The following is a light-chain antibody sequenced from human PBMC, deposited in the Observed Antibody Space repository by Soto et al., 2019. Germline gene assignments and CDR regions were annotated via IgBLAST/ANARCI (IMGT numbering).Light chain of an antibody. V-gene: IGKV1-5*03. CDR2: KAS. J-gene: IGKJ1*01. CDR1: QTISSW. CDR3: QHYNSYSEA. Sequence: DLPMPQSPSTLSGSVGARVTITCRASQTISSWVAWYQQKPGKAPKLLIYKASTLKSGGPSRFSGSGSGTEFTLTISSLQPDDFATDYCQHYNSYSEAFGQGTKV.